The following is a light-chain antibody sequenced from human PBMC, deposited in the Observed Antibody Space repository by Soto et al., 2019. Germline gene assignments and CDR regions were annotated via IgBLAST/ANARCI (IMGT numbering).Light chain of an antibody. CDR3: TSYVNSSIRYV. CDR1: SSDVGGDNY. J-gene: IGLJ1*01. V-gene: IGLV2-14*03. Sequence: QSSLQQPASLSGSPGRSITLSCPGTSSDVGGDNYVSWYQQHPGKAPKLMIYDVSTRPSGVSNRFSGSKSGNTASLTISGLQAEDEADYYCTSYVNSSIRYVFGTGTKVTVL. CDR2: DVS.